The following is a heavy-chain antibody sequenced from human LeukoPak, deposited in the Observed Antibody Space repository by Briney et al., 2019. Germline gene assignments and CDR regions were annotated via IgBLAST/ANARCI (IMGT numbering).Heavy chain of an antibody. CDR3: AKDMEMATIESGLDD. V-gene: IGHV3-9*01. CDR2: VSWNSGSI. Sequence: GGSLRLSCAASGFTFDDYAMHWVRQAPGKGLEWVSGVSWNSGSIGYADSVKGRFTISRDNAKNSLYLQMNSLRAEDTALYYCAKDMEMATIESGLDDWGQGTLVTVSS. CDR1: GFTFDDYA. J-gene: IGHJ4*02. D-gene: IGHD5-24*01.